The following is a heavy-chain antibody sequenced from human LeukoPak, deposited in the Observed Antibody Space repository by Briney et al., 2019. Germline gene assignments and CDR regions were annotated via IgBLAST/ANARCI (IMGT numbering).Heavy chain of an antibody. Sequence: SETLSLTCAVYGGSFSGYYWRWIRQPPGKGLEWIGEINHSGSTNYNPSLKSRVTISVDTSKNQFSLKLSSVTAADTAVYYCAGSVVITPHYFDYWGQGTLVTVSS. CDR2: INHSGST. J-gene: IGHJ4*02. V-gene: IGHV4-34*01. D-gene: IGHD3-22*01. CDR3: AGSVVITPHYFDY. CDR1: GGSFSGYY.